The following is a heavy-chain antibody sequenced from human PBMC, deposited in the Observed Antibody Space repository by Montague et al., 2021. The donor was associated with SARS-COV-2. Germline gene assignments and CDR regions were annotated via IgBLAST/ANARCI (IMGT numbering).Heavy chain of an antibody. V-gene: IGHV4-39*07. CDR3: ARDEGYNWNYYYYYGMDV. J-gene: IGHJ6*02. CDR2: IYDSGST. Sequence: SETLSLTCTVSGGSISSSGYYWGWIRQPPGKGLEWIGSIYDSGSTYYTPSLKSRVTISVDTSQNPFSLNLSSVTAADTALYYCARDEGYNWNYYYYYGMDVWGQGTTVTVS. D-gene: IGHD1-20*01. CDR1: GGSISSSGYY.